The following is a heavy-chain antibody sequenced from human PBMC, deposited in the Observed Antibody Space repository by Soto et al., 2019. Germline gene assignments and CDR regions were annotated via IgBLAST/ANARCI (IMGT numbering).Heavy chain of an antibody. D-gene: IGHD4-17*01. V-gene: IGHV4-28*01. CDR2: IYYSGTT. CDR1: GYSISSSNW. CDR3: ESIYGDFDY. J-gene: IGHJ4*02. Sequence: SETLSLTCAVSGYSISSSNWWGWIRQPPGKGLEWIGYIYYSGTTYYNPSLKSRVTMSVDTSKNQFSLKLSSLTAADTAVYYCESIYGDFDYWGQGTLVTVS.